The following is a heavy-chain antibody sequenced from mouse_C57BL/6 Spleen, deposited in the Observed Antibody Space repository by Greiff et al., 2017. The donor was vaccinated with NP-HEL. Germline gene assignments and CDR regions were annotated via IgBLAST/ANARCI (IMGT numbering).Heavy chain of an antibody. Sequence: EVQLQQSVAELVRPGASVKLSCTASGFNIKNTYMHWVKQRPEQGLEWIGRIDPANGNTKYAPKFQGKATITADTSSNTAYLQLSSLTSEDTAIDYCARGLITTVVEDAMDYWGQGTSGTVSS. CDR1: GFNIKNTY. CDR3: ARGLITTVVEDAMDY. V-gene: IGHV14-3*01. CDR2: IDPANGNT. D-gene: IGHD1-1*01. J-gene: IGHJ4*01.